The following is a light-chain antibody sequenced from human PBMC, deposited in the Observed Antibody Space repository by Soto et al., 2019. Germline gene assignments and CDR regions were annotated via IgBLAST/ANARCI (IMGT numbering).Light chain of an antibody. V-gene: IGKV1-39*01. Sequence: DLQMTQSPSSLSASVGDRVTITCRASQSISSSLNWYQQKPLRAPELLIYTASNLQSGVPSRFSGSGSGTDFTLTISSLQPDDSATYYCQQTYSTPPTFGGGTKVEIK. CDR1: QSISSS. J-gene: IGKJ4*01. CDR3: QQTYSTPPT. CDR2: TAS.